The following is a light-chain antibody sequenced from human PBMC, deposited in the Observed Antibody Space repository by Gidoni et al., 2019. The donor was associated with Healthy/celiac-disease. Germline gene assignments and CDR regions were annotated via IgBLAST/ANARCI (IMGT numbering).Light chain of an antibody. CDR3: QQSYSTLRT. J-gene: IGKJ2*01. Sequence: DIQMTQSPSSLSAAVGDSVTITCRASQSISSYLNWYQQKPGKAPKLLIYAASSLQSGVPSRFSGSGSETDFTLTISSLQPEDFATYYCQQSYSTLRTFGQGTKLEIK. CDR2: AAS. V-gene: IGKV1-39*01. CDR1: QSISSY.